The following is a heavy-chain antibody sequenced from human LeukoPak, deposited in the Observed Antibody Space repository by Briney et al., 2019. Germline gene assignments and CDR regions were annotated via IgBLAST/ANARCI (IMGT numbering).Heavy chain of an antibody. CDR3: ARSIVAAPKPGYYYMDV. CDR2: IFPSGGEI. CDR1: GFTFSTFA. V-gene: IGHV3-23*01. J-gene: IGHJ6*03. D-gene: IGHD1-26*01. Sequence: GGSLRLSCAASGFTFSTFAMVWVRQPPGKGLEWVSSIFPSGGEIHYADSVRGRFTISRDNSKNTLHLQMNSLRAEDTAVYYCARSIVAAPKPGYYYMDVWGEGTTVTIPS.